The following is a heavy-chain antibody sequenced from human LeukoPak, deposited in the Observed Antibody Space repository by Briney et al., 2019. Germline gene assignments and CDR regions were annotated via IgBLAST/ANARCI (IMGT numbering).Heavy chain of an antibody. CDR1: GYTLTELS. D-gene: IGHD2-2*01. CDR3: ATARGYCSSTSCSIGTFDF. J-gene: IGHJ3*01. Sequence: ASVKVSCKVSGYTLTELSMHWVRQAPGKGLEWMGGFDSEDGETIYAQRFQGRVTMTEDTSTDTAYMELSSLRSEDTAVYYCATARGYCSSTSCSIGTFDFWGQGTMVTVSS. CDR2: FDSEDGET. V-gene: IGHV1-24*01.